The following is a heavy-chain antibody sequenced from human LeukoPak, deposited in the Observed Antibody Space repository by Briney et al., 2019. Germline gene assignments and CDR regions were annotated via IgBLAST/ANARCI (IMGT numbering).Heavy chain of an antibody. Sequence: SETLSLTRTVSGGSISSYYWSWIRQPPGKGLEWIGYIYYSGSTNYNPSLKSRVTISVDTSKNQFSLKLSSVTAADTAVYYCARCAYDGYYFDYWGQGTLVTVSS. CDR3: ARCAYDGYYFDY. D-gene: IGHD3-22*01. J-gene: IGHJ4*02. V-gene: IGHV4-59*01. CDR1: GGSISSYY. CDR2: IYYSGST.